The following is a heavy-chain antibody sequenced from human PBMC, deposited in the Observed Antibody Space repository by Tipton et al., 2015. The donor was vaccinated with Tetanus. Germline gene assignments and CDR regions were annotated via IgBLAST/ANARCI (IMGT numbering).Heavy chain of an antibody. J-gene: IGHJ4*02. D-gene: IGHD3-22*01. V-gene: IGHV4-31*02. CDR2: IYYSGST. CDR3: ARDPDDSSGYYTN. Sequence: LRLSCTVSGGSISSGGYYWSWIRQHPGKGLEWIGYIYYSGSTYYNPSLKSRVTISVDTSKNQFSLKLSSVTAADTAVYYCARDPDDSSGYYTNWGQGTLVTVSS. CDR1: GGSISSGGYY.